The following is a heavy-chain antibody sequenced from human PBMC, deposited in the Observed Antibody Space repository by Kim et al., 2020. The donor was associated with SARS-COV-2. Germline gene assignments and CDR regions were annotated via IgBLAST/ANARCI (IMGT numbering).Heavy chain of an antibody. J-gene: IGHJ4*02. D-gene: IGHD2-15*01. Sequence: SETLSLTCTVSGGSISSSSYYWGWIRQPPGKGLEWIGSIYYSGSTYYNPSLKSRVTISVDTSKNQFSLKLSSVTAADTAVYYCARDPTWGAVVVVAATHWGQGTLVTVSS. CDR3: ARDPTWGAVVVVAATH. CDR2: IYYSGST. CDR1: GGSISSSSYY. V-gene: IGHV4-39*07.